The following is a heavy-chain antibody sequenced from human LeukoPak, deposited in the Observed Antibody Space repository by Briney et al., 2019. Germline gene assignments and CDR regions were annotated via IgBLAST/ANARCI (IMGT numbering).Heavy chain of an antibody. Sequence: GRSLRLSCAASGFTFSSYAMHWVRQAPGKGLEWVAVISYDGSNKYYADSVKGRFTISRDNSRNTLYLQMNSLRAEDTAVYYCARDCVSSSWYCSDYWGQGTLVTVSS. CDR3: ARDCVSSSWYCSDY. CDR2: ISYDGSNK. CDR1: GFTFSSYA. V-gene: IGHV3-30*04. D-gene: IGHD6-13*01. J-gene: IGHJ4*02.